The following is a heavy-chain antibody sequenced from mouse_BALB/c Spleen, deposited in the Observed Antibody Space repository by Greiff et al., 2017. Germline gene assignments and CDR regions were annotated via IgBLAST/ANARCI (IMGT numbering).Heavy chain of an antibody. D-gene: IGHD1-1*01. CDR1: GYTFTDYA. V-gene: IGHV1S137*01. CDR3: ARTHYYGSHFYAMDY. CDR2: ISTYYGDA. J-gene: IGHJ4*01. Sequence: VQLQESGAELVRPWVSVKISCKGSGYTFTDYAMHWVKQSHAKSLEWIGVISTYYGDASYNQKFKGKATMTVDKSSSTAYMELARLTSEDSAIYYCARTHYYGSHFYAMDYWGQGTSVTVSA.